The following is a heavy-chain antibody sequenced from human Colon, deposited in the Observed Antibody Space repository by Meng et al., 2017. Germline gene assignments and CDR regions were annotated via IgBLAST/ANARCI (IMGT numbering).Heavy chain of an antibody. CDR1: GFTFSSYA. V-gene: IGHV3-30*04. J-gene: IGHJ4*02. CDR3: AREAVTLGEYFDY. CDR2: ISYDGSNK. D-gene: IGHD3-10*01. Sequence: GGSLRLSCAASGFTFSSYAMHWVRQAPGKGLEWVAVISYDGSNKYYADSVKGRFTISRDNSKNTLYLQMNSPRAEDTAVYYCAREAVTLGEYFDYWGQGTLVTVSS.